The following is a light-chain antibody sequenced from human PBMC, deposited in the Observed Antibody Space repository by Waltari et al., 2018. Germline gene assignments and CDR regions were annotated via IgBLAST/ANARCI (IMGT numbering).Light chain of an antibody. CDR1: SPNIFS. V-gene: IGLV3-19*01. J-gene: IGLJ2*01. CDR2: DEN. CDR3: NSRDTRGNHVL. Sequence: SSALTQDPALSVALGQTVTITCRGQSPNIFSANWYPQKPGHAPLPVLYDENKRPSGIPDRFSGSSSGSSASLTITGAQAEDEAAYYCNSRDTRGNHVLFGGGTKLTVL.